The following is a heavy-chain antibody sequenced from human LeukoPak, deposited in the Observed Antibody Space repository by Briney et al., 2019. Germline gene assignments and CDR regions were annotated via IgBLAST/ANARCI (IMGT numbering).Heavy chain of an antibody. CDR3: ARDGDYYDSSGYYYGHFDY. CDR1: GYTFTSYG. V-gene: IGHV1-46*01. J-gene: IGHJ4*02. CDR2: INPSGGST. Sequence: GASVKVSCKASGYTFTSYGISWVRQAPGQGLEWMGIINPSGGSTSYAQKFQGRVTMTRDTSTSTVYMELSSLRSEDTAVYYCARDGDYYDSSGYYYGHFDYWGQGTLVTVSS. D-gene: IGHD3-22*01.